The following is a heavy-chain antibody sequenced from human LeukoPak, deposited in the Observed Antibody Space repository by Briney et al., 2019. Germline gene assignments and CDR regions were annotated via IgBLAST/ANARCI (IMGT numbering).Heavy chain of an antibody. D-gene: IGHD4-23*01. CDR2: ISYDGSNN. V-gene: IGHV3-30*04. J-gene: IGHJ4*02. CDR1: GFTFSSYA. CDR3: ARDLGVTTLAY. Sequence: GRSLRLSCAAPGFTFSSYAMHWVRQAPGKGLEWVAVISYDGSNNYYADSVKGRFTISGDNSKNTLYLQMNSLRAEDTAVYYCARDLGVTTLAYWGQGTLVTVSS.